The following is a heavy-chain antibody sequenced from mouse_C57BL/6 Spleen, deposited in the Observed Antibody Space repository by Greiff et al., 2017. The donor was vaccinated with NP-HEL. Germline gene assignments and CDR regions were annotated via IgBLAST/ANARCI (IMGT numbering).Heavy chain of an antibody. CDR2: IYPGSGST. D-gene: IGHD2-3*01. V-gene: IGHV1-55*01. CDR3: ARGGYYVRDYFDY. CDR1: GYTFTSYW. Sequence: VQLQQPGAELVKPGASVKMSCKASGYTFTSYWITWVKQRPGQGLEWIGDIYPGSGSTNYNEKFKSKATLTVDTSSSTAYMQLSSLTSEDSAVYYCARGGYYVRDYFDYWGQGTTLTVSS. J-gene: IGHJ2*01.